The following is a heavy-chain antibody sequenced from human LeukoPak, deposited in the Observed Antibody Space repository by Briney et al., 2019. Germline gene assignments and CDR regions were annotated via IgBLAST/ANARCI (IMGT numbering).Heavy chain of an antibody. V-gene: IGHV4-59*01. CDR2: IYYSGST. D-gene: IGHD2-2*01. CDR3: ARVIVVVPAATYWFDP. J-gene: IGHJ5*02. CDR1: GVSISSYY. Sequence: SETLSLTCTVSGVSISSYYWSWLRQPPGKGLEWIGYIYYSGSTNYNPSLKSRVTISVDTSKNQFSLKLSSVTAADTAVYYCARVIVVVPAATYWFDPWGQGTLVTVSS.